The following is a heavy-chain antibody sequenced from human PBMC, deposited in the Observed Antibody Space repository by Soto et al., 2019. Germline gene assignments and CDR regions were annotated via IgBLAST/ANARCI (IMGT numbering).Heavy chain of an antibody. V-gene: IGHV4-59*01. Sequence: QVQLQESGPGLVKPSETLSLTCTVSGGSISSYYWSWIRQPPGKGLEWIGYIYYSGSTNYNPSLKSRVTISVDTSKNQFSLKLSSVTAADTAVYYCASNMYYYDSSSDAFDIWGQGTMVTVSS. J-gene: IGHJ3*02. CDR2: IYYSGST. D-gene: IGHD3-22*01. CDR1: GGSISSYY. CDR3: ASNMYYYDSSSDAFDI.